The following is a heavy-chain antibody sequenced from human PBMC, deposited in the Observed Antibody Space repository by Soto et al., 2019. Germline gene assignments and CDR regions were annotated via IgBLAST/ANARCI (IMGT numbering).Heavy chain of an antibody. Sequence: PGGSLRLSCAASGFTVSSNYMSWFRQAPGKGLEWVGFIRSKAYGGTTEYAASVKGRFTISRDDSKSIAYLQMNSLKTEDTAVYYCTSHYYDSSSFDYWGQGTLVTVSS. CDR3: TSHYYDSSSFDY. V-gene: IGHV3-49*03. D-gene: IGHD3-22*01. CDR1: GFTVSSNY. CDR2: IRSKAYGGTT. J-gene: IGHJ4*02.